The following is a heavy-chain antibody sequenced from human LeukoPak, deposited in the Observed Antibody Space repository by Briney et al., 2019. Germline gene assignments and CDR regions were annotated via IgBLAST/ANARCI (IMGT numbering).Heavy chain of an antibody. CDR3: AALGVITTVSDH. D-gene: IGHD3-10*01. V-gene: IGHV4-4*09. CDR1: GGSISDYY. J-gene: IGHJ4*02. CDR2: IYTRGST. Sequence: SETLSLTCTVSGGSISDYYWSWLRQPPGKGLEWIGYIYTRGSTDYNPSLKRRVIISADTSKNQFSLKMTSVTAADTAVYYWAALGVITTVSDHGGEGTLVTVSS.